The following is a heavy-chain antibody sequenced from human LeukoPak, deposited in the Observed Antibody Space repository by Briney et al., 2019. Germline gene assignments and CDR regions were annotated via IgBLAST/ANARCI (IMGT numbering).Heavy chain of an antibody. J-gene: IGHJ4*02. CDR3: ARGERLGGDY. CDR1: GASVSSYY. CDR2: IYYSGSI. V-gene: IGHV4-59*02. Sequence: SETLSLTCTVSGASVSSYYWSWIRQPPGKGLEWIGYIYYSGSINYNPSLKSRVTISVDTSKNQFSLKLTSVTVADTAVYYCARGERLGGDYWGRGALVTVSS. D-gene: IGHD1-1*01.